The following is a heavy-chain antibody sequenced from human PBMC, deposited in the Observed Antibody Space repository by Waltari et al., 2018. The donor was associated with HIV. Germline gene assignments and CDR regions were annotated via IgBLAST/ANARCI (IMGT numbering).Heavy chain of an antibody. CDR2: SSRGGGEA. CDR3: VKDSGRAADVFDL. J-gene: IGHJ3*01. Sequence: QLLESGGGLVEPGGSLRLSCAAPGFIFTHFAMDWVRQAPGKGVGVVSSSRGGGEAFDADSEKGRCAISRDNSKNTLYLQMNSLRADDAAVYYCVKDSGRAADVFDLWGQGTMVTVSS. V-gene: IGHV3-23*01. CDR1: GFIFTHFA. D-gene: IGHD3-10*01.